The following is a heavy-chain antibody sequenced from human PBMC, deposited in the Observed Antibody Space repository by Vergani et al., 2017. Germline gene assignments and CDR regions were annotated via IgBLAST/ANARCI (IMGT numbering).Heavy chain of an antibody. CDR3: ARVNTETNGHLYYYYYMDV. CDR1: GGSFTSYH. Sequence: QVQLQQWGGGLLKPSETLSLTCVVNGGSFTSYHWTWIRQSPGEGLEWVGDIDHTGRPDYNTSRKSRLTMSVDKSRNQFSLTLNSVTATDTAIYFCARVNTETNGHLYYYYYMDVWGQGTAVTVS. D-gene: IGHD4-11*01. V-gene: IGHV4-34*01. J-gene: IGHJ6*03. CDR2: IDHTGRP.